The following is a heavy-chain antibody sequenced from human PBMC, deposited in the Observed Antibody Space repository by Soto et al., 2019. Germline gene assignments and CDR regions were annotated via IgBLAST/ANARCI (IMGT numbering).Heavy chain of an antibody. CDR1: GGSISSSSYY. CDR3: ASKSIAEANYYYYGMDV. J-gene: IGHJ6*02. CDR2: IYYSGST. D-gene: IGHD6-13*01. Sequence: PSETLSLTCTVSGGSISSSSYYWGWIRQPPGKGLEWIGSIYYSGSTYYNPSLKSRVTISVDTSKNQFSLKLSSVTAADTAVYYCASKSIAEANYYYYGMDVWGQGTTVTVSS. V-gene: IGHV4-39*01.